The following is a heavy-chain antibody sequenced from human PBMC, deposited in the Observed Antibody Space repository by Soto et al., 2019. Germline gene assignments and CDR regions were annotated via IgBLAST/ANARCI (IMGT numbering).Heavy chain of an antibody. Sequence: PWGSLRLSCAASGFTFISYAIIFVRHSPCKGLEWVSAISTSGDTTYYADSVKGRFTISRDNSKNTLYLQMNSLRAEDTAVYYCAKSLRAVYYYGMDVWGQGTTVTVSS. J-gene: IGHJ6*02. CDR1: GFTFISYA. CDR2: ISTSGDTT. V-gene: IGHV3-23*01. CDR3: AKSLRAVYYYGMDV. D-gene: IGHD3-3*01.